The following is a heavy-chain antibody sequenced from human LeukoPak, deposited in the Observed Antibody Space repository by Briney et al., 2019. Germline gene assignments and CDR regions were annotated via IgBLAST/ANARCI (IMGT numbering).Heavy chain of an antibody. V-gene: IGHV3-30*02. J-gene: IGHJ4*02. D-gene: IGHD2-2*03. CDR1: GFTFSSYG. CDR2: IHFDGSPK. CDR3: AKDQCTRASCDGYPGH. Sequence: SGGSLRLSCAASGFTFSSYGMHWVRQAPGKGLEWVAFIHFDGSPKYSGDSVKGRFTVSRDNSKNTLYLQMNSLRPEDTAVYYCAKDQCTRASCDGYPGHWGQGTLVTVSS.